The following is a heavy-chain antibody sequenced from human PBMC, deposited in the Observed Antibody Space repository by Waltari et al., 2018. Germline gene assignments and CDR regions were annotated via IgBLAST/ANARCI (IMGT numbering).Heavy chain of an antibody. CDR3: ATPGAAAIDY. V-gene: IGHV3-23*03. CDR1: GFTFSSYA. CDR2: IYSGGSST. D-gene: IGHD6-13*01. Sequence: VQLLESGGGLVQPGGSLRLSCAASGFTFSSYAMSWVRQAPGKGLEWVSVIYSGGSSTYYADSVKGRFTISRDNSKNTLYLQMNSLRAEDTAVYYCATPGAAAIDYWGQGTLVTVSS. J-gene: IGHJ4*02.